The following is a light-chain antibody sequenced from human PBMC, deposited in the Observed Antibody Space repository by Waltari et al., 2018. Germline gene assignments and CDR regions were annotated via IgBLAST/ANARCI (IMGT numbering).Light chain of an antibody. CDR2: RND. CDR3: AAWDTSLSGWV. V-gene: IGLV1-47*01. J-gene: IGLJ3*02. CDR1: SSNIGNNY. Sequence: QSVLTQPPSASGTPGQRVTISCSGISSNIGNNYVFWYQQLPGPAPKLLIYRNDPRPAGVRDRSSGSKSATAASLAIGGLRSEDEADYHGAAWDTSLSGWVFGEGTKLTVL.